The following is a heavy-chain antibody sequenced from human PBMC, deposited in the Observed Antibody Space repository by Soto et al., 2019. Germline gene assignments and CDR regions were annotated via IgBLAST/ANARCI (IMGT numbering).Heavy chain of an antibody. CDR1: GYSISSGYY. V-gene: IGHV4-38-2*01. CDR2: IYHGGST. CDR3: ARELRYCSSTSCYRGLNWFDP. D-gene: IGHD2-2*01. J-gene: IGHJ5*02. Sequence: PSETLSLTCAVSGYSISSGYYWGWLRQPPGKGLEWIGSIYHGGSTYYNPSLKSRVTISVDTSKNQFSLKLSSVTAADTAVYYCARELRYCSSTSCYRGLNWFDPWGQGTLVTVSS.